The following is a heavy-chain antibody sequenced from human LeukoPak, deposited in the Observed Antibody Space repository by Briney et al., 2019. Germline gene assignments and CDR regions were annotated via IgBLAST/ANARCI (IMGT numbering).Heavy chain of an antibody. CDR1: GGTFSSYA. CDR3: ARFRGATSPGYFDY. CDR2: IIPIFGTA. J-gene: IGHJ4*02. D-gene: IGHD1-26*01. V-gene: IGHV1-69*05. Sequence: ASVKVSCKASGGTFSSYAISWVRQAPGQGLEWMGGIIPIFGTANYAQKFQGRVTITTDESTSTAYMELSSLRSEDTAVYYCARFRGATSPGYFDYWGQGTLVTVSS.